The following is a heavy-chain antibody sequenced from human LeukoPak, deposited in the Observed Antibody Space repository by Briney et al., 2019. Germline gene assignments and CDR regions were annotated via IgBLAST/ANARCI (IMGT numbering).Heavy chain of an antibody. Sequence: ETLSLTCTVSGGSISSYYWSWVRQAPGKGLEWVPVIYSAGSTYYADSVKGRFTISRDNSKNSLFLQMHSLRADDTAVYYCARGRRDCSGDCYVAFDIWGQGTMVTVSS. D-gene: IGHD2-21*02. CDR3: ARGRRDCSGDCYVAFDI. J-gene: IGHJ3*02. V-gene: IGHV3-53*01. CDR1: GGSISSYY. CDR2: IYSAGST.